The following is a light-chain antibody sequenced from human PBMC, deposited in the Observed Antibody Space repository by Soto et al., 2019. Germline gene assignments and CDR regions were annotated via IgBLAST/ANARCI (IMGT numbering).Light chain of an antibody. CDR1: QSLLHSDGKTF. J-gene: IGKJ5*01. V-gene: IGKV2D-29*02. Sequence: EIVMTQAPLSLSVTPGQPASISCKSSQSLLHSDGKTFLYWFLQKPGQSPHLLIDEVSNPFSGLAARFSGSGSGTDFTLKISRVEAEDVVVYYCMQSVQVPPTFGPGTRLDI. CDR3: MQSVQVPPT. CDR2: EVS.